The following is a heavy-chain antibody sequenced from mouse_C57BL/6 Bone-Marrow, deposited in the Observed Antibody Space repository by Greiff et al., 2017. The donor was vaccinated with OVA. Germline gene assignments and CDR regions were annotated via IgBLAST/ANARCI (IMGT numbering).Heavy chain of an antibody. V-gene: IGHV1-82*01. D-gene: IGHD1-1*01. Sequence: VQLQQSGPELVKPGASVKISCKASGYAFSSSWMNWVKQRPGKGLEWIGRIYPGDGDTNYNGKFKGKATLTADKSSSTAYMQLSSLTSEVSAVYFGAGSGYYGSSPGFAYWGQGTLVTVSA. CDR1: GYAFSSSW. J-gene: IGHJ3*01. CDR3: AGSGYYGSSPGFAY. CDR2: IYPGDGDT.